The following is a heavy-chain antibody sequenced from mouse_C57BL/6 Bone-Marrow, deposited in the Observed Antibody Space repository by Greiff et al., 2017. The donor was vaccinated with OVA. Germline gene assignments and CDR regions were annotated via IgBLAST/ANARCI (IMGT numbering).Heavy chain of an antibody. V-gene: IGHV3-6*01. Sequence: ESGPGLVKPSQSLSLTCSVTGYSITSGYYWNWIRQFPGNTLEWMGYISYDGSNNYNPSLKNRISITRDTSKNQFFLKLNSVTTEDTATYYCARRGRYSNRFLDYWGQGTSVTVSS. D-gene: IGHD2-5*01. J-gene: IGHJ4*01. CDR3: ARRGRYSNRFLDY. CDR2: ISYDGSN. CDR1: GYSITSGYY.